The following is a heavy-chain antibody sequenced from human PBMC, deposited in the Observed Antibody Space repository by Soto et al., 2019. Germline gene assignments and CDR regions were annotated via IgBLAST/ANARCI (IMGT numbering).Heavy chain of an antibody. V-gene: IGHV3-23*01. D-gene: IGHD1-1*01. CDR2: ISGSSGCI. CDR1: GFTFNTYS. CDR3: ANHISGTHYYYYYMDV. J-gene: IGHJ6*03. Sequence: GGSLRLSCAASGFTFNTYSMNWVRQAPGKGLEWVSAISGSSGCIYYADSVKDRFTISRDNSKNTVYLHMNSLRAEDTAVYYCANHISGTHYYYYYMDVWGKGTTVTVSS.